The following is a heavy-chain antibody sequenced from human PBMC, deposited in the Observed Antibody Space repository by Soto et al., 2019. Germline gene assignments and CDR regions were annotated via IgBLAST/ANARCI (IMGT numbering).Heavy chain of an antibody. D-gene: IGHD2-2*01. CDR2: ISGSGGST. CDR3: AKGPYCSSTSCYSPANWFDP. V-gene: IGHV3-23*01. J-gene: IGHJ5*02. Sequence: GGSLRLSCAASGFTFSSYAMSWVRQAPGKGLEWVSAISGSGGSTYYADSVKGRFTISRDNSKNTLYLQMNSLRAEDTAVYYCAKGPYCSSTSCYSPANWFDPWGQGXLVTVYS. CDR1: GFTFSSYA.